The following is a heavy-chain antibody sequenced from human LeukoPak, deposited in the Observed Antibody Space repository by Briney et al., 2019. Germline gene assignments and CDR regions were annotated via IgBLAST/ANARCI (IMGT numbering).Heavy chain of an antibody. Sequence: SETLSLTCAVSGASISGSGYYLGWIRQSPGKGLEWIGNIYSSGNTYYNASLKSRVTMYIDTSKNQFSLKLSSVTAADTAMYYCAKSNGYGLIDYWGQGTLVTVSS. CDR3: AKSNGYGLIDY. V-gene: IGHV4-39*01. CDR2: IYSSGNT. CDR1: GASISGSGYY. D-gene: IGHD5-12*01. J-gene: IGHJ4*02.